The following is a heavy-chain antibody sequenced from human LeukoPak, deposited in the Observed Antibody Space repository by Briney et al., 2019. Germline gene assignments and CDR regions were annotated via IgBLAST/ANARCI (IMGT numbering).Heavy chain of an antibody. CDR2: IGANSGGT. J-gene: IGHJ6*02. CDR1: GYTFTGYY. CDR3: ARWSPVAGTYYYYGMDV. D-gene: IGHD6-19*01. Sequence: ASVKVSCKASGYTFTGYYIHWLRQAPGQGLEWMGWIGANSGGTNFAQKFQSRVTMTRDTSISTAYMELSRLRSGDTAVYYCARWSPVAGTYYYYGMDVWGQGTTVTVSS. V-gene: IGHV1-2*02.